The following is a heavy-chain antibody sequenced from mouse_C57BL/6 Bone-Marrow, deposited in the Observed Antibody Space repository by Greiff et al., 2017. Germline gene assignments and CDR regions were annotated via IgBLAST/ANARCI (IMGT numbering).Heavy chain of an antibody. CDR1: GFTFSSYG. V-gene: IGHV5-6*01. CDR3: ARHARTDFDD. J-gene: IGHJ2*01. Sequence: EVQVVESGGDLVKPGGSLKLSCAASGFTFSSYGMSWVRQTPDKRLEWVATISSGGSYTYYPDSVKGRFTLSRDNAKNTLYLQMSSLKSEDTAMYYCARHARTDFDDWGQGTTLTVSA. CDR2: ISSGGSYT.